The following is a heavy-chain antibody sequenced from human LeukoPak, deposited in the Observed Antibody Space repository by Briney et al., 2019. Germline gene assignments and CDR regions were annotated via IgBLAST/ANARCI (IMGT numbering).Heavy chain of an antibody. V-gene: IGHV4-39*07. D-gene: IGHD6-6*01. CDR2: IYYSGST. Sequence: SETLSLTCTVSGGSISSSSYYWGWIRQPPRKGLEWIGSIYYSGSTYYNPSLKSRVTISVDTSKNQFSLKLSSVTAADTAVYYCARGPTRQYFDYWGQGTLVTVSS. CDR1: GGSISSSSYY. CDR3: ARGPTRQYFDY. J-gene: IGHJ4*02.